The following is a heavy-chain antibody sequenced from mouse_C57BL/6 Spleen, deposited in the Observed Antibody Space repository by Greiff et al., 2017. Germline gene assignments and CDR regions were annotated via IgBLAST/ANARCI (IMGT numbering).Heavy chain of an antibody. D-gene: IGHD2-4*01. CDR3: ARRGPYDYDGILFAY. V-gene: IGHV1-61*01. J-gene: IGHJ3*01. Sequence: QVQLQQPGAELVRPGSSVKLSCKASGYTFTSYWMDWVKQRPGQGLEWIGNIYPSDSETHYNQKFKDKATLTVDKSSSTAYMQLSSLTSEDSAVYYCARRGPYDYDGILFAYWGQGTLVTVSA. CDR1: GYTFTSYW. CDR2: IYPSDSET.